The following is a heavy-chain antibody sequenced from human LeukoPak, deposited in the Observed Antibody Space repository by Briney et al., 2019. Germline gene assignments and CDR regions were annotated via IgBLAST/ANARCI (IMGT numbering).Heavy chain of an antibody. CDR1: GGSIRSNIYY. D-gene: IGHD1-26*01. J-gene: IGHJ4*02. V-gene: IGHV4-39*07. CDR3: ARTRSPGSYSPKGPFDY. CDR2: MYYGGST. Sequence: SETLSLTCTVSGGSIRSNIYYWAWIRQPPGKGVEWIGSMYYGGSTFYSPPLKSRVTISIDTSKNQFSLKLSSVTAADTAVYYCARTRSPGSYSPKGPFDYWGQGTLDTVSS.